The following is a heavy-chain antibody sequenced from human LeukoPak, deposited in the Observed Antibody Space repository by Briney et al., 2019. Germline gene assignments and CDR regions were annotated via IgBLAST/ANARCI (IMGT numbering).Heavy chain of an antibody. V-gene: IGHV4-39*07. Sequence: SETLSLTCTVSGGSISSSSYYWGWIRQPPGKGLEWIGSIYYSGSTYYNPSLKSRVTISVDTSKNQFSLKLSSVTAADTAVYYCAREGSGWYWFDPWGQGTLVTVSS. CDR3: AREGSGWYWFDP. CDR1: GGSISSSSYY. CDR2: IYYSGST. J-gene: IGHJ5*02. D-gene: IGHD6-19*01.